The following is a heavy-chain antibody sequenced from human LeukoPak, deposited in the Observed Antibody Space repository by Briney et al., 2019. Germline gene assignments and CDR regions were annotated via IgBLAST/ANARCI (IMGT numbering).Heavy chain of an antibody. CDR2: INPSSGGT. J-gene: IGHJ6*03. V-gene: IGHV1-2*06. D-gene: IGHD3-3*01. CDR3: ARALRFLEWWEDYYYMDV. CDR1: GYTFTGYY. Sequence: ASVKVSCKASGYTFTGYYMHWVRQAPGQGLEWMGRINPSSGGTNYAHKFQCRVTMTRDTSISTAYMELSRLRSDDTAVYYCARALRFLEWWEDYYYMDVWGKGTTVTVSS.